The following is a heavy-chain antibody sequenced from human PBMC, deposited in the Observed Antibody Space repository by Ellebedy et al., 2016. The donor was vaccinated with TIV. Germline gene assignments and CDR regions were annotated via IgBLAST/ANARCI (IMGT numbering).Heavy chain of an antibody. V-gene: IGHV2-70*11. CDR1: GFSLSTSGMC. CDR2: IAWDEDT. Sequence: SGPTLVKPTETLTLTCTFSGFSLSTSGMCINWIRQPPGKALEWLARIAWDEDTYYTTSLQTRLTISKDRSRHKVVLIMTDMGAHDSGMYFCSREDGEYSYGLDSWGQGTLVTVSS. J-gene: IGHJ4*02. D-gene: IGHD5-18*01. CDR3: SREDGEYSYGLDS.